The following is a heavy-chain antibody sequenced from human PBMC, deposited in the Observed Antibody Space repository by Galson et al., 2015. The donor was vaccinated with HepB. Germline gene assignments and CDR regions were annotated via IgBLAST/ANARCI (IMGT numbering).Heavy chain of an antibody. V-gene: IGHV4-39*07. CDR1: GGSISSSSYY. Sequence: ETLSLTCTVSGGSISSSSYYWGWIRQPPGKGLEWIGSIYYSGSTYYNPSLKSRVTISRDNSKNTLYLQMNSLRAEDTAVYYRAKEMEWELLRGGYYYGMDVWGQGTTVTVSS. D-gene: IGHD1-26*01. J-gene: IGHJ6*02. CDR2: IYYSGST. CDR3: AKEMEWELLRGGYYYGMDV.